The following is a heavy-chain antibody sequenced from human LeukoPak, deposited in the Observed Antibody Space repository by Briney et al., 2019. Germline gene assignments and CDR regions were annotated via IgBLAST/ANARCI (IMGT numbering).Heavy chain of an antibody. Sequence: NPSETLSLTCTVSGGSISSYYWSWIRQHPGKGLEWIGYIYYSGSTYYNPSLKSRVTISVDTSKNQFSLKLSSVTAADTAVYYCARDKLGISGMDVWGQGTTVTVSS. CDR1: GGSISSYY. CDR3: ARDKLGISGMDV. D-gene: IGHD7-27*01. J-gene: IGHJ6*02. V-gene: IGHV4-59*06. CDR2: IYYSGST.